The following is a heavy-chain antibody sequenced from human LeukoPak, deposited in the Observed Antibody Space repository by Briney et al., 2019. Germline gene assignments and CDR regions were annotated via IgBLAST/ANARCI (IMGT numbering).Heavy chain of an antibody. V-gene: IGHV4-30-4*01. CDR2: IYSGGRT. CDR3: ARELMFYPGNIDS. J-gene: IGHJ5*02. CDR1: GASISTGDDN. D-gene: IGHD1-14*01. Sequence: KPSETLSLTCTVSGASISTGDDNWSWIRQAPGRGLEWIGYIYSGGRTYYNPSLESRVSMSLDTSKNQFSLKVNFVSAADTAVYYCARELMFYPGNIDSWGQGTLVTVSS.